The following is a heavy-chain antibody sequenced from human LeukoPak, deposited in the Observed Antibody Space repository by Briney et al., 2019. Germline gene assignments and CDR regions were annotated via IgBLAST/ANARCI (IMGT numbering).Heavy chain of an antibody. Sequence: LAGRSLRLSCAASGFTFSSYGMHWVRQAPGKGLEWVAVIWYDGSNKYYADSVKGRFTISRDNSKNTLYLQMNSLRAEDTAVYYCARDRYYDSSGYYVDYWGQGTLVTVSS. CDR2: IWYDGSNK. D-gene: IGHD3-22*01. V-gene: IGHV3-33*01. J-gene: IGHJ4*02. CDR3: ARDRYYDSSGYYVDY. CDR1: GFTFSSYG.